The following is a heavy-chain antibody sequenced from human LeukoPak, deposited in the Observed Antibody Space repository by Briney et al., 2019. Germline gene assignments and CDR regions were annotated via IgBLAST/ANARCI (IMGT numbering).Heavy chain of an antibody. CDR1: GGSISSGGYY. V-gene: IGHV4-31*03. J-gene: IGHJ5*02. CDR2: VHHSGRT. D-gene: IGHD3-10*01. Sequence: SQTLSLTCTVSGGSISSGGYYWSWIRRHPGKGLEWIGYVHHSGRTYYSPSLKSRLTISIDTSKNQFSLRLSSVSAADTAVYYCVKASGGWFDPWGQGTLVTVSS. CDR3: VKASGGWFDP.